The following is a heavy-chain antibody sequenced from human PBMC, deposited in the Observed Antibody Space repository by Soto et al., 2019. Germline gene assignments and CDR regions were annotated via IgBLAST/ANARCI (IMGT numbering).Heavy chain of an antibody. CDR1: GGSFSGYY. Sequence: QVQLQQWGAGLLKPSETLSLTCAVYGGSFSGYYWSWIRQPPGKGLEWIGEINHSGSTNYNPSLKSRVTISVDTSKNQFSLKLSSVTAADTAVYYCARRRITIFGVVILYFDYWGQGTLVTVSS. V-gene: IGHV4-34*01. CDR3: ARRRITIFGVVILYFDY. D-gene: IGHD3-3*01. CDR2: INHSGST. J-gene: IGHJ4*02.